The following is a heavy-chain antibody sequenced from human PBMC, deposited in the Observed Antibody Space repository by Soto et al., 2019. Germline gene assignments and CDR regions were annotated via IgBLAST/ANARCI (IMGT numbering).Heavy chain of an antibody. CDR1: GYTFTGYY. CDR2: INPNSGGT. V-gene: IGHV1-2*04. J-gene: IGHJ3*02. CDR3: ARGYNWNYRYAFDI. Sequence: ASVKVSCKASGYTFTGYYMHWGRQAPGQGLEWMGWINPNSGGTNYAQKFQGWVTMTRDTSISTAYMELSRLRSDDTAVYYCARGYNWNYRYAFDIWGQGTMVTVSS. D-gene: IGHD1-7*01.